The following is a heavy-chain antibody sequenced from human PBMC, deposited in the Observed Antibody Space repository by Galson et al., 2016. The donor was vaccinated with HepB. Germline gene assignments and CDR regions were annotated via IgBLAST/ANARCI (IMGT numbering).Heavy chain of an antibody. J-gene: IGHJ4*02. V-gene: IGHV6-1*01. CDR1: GDSVSSDRAS. CDR2: TEYRAKWLR. D-gene: IGHD1-26*01. Sequence: CAISGDSVSSDRASWNWIRRTPSRGLEWLGKTEYRAKWLREYAPSVKGRITINPDTAKNQFSLHLNSLEIEDTAVYYCSTDVLEPSRSYADWGQGTLVIVSS. CDR3: STDVLEPSRSYAD.